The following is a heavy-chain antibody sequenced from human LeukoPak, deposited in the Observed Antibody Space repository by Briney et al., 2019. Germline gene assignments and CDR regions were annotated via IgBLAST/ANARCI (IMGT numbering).Heavy chain of an antibody. CDR2: ISYEGTNK. J-gene: IGHJ5*02. CDR3: AKDRGDYTNWFDP. Sequence: GGSLRLSCAASGFTFSNYAMHWVRQAPGKGLEWVAVISYEGTNKYYADSVKGRFTISRDNSKNTLYLQMNSPRAEDTAIYYCAKDRGDYTNWFDPWGQGTLVTVSS. D-gene: IGHD4-17*01. CDR1: GFTFSNYA. V-gene: IGHV3-30*04.